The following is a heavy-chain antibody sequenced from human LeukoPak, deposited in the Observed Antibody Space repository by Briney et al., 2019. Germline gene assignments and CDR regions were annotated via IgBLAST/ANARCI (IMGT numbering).Heavy chain of an antibody. J-gene: IGHJ4*02. CDR1: GFSLYSSGVG. CDR3: AHRRPGHLTGWDNSYFDN. D-gene: IGHD1/OR15-1a*01. Sequence: SGPTLVNPTQTLTLTCTFSGFSLYSSGVGVGWIRQPPGKAPEWLAVLYWDDDKRYNPSLRSRLTMSKDASKSQVFLVISNMDPVDTATYYCAHRRPGHLTGWDNSYFDNWGPGTLVTVSS. V-gene: IGHV2-5*02. CDR2: LYWDDDK.